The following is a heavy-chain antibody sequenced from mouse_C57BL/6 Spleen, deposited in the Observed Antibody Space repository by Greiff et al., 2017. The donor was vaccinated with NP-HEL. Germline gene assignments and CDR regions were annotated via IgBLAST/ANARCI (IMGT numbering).Heavy chain of an antibody. D-gene: IGHD2-4*01. CDR2: INPNNGGT. V-gene: IGHV1-22*01. J-gene: IGHJ4*01. CDR3: AVMITTRYAMDY. Sequence: EVQLQQSGPELVKPGASVKMSCKASGYTFTDYNMHWVKQSQGKSLEWIGYINPNNGGTSYNQKFKGKATLTVNKSSSTAYMELRSLTSEDSAVYYCAVMITTRYAMDYWGQGTSVTVSS. CDR1: GYTFTDYN.